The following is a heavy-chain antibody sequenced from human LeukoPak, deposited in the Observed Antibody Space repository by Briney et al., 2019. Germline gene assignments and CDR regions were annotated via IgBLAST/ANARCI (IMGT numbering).Heavy chain of an antibody. D-gene: IGHD5-18*01. CDR2: IKPDGGET. V-gene: IGHV3-7*01. CDR3: ARDQYSYAHAAH. J-gene: IGHJ4*02. CDR1: GFTFSTYW. Sequence: GGSLRLSCAASGFTFSTYWMSWVRQAPGKGLEWVANIKPDGGETYYADSVKGRFTISRDNSKNTLHLQMNSLRAEDTAVYYCARDQYSYAHAAHWGQGALVTVSS.